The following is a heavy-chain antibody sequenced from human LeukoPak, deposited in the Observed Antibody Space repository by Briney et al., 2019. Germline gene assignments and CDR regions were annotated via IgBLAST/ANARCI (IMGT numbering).Heavy chain of an antibody. Sequence: PGGSLRLSCAASGFTFSNYAMSWVRQAPGKGLEWVGRIKSKTDGWTTDYAAPVKGRFTISRDDSKNTLYLQMNSLKTEDTAVYYCTPDQESGYRDYYFDYWGQGTLVTVSS. CDR1: GFTFSNYA. CDR3: TPDQESGYRDYYFDY. CDR2: IKSKTDGWTT. D-gene: IGHD5-12*01. J-gene: IGHJ4*02. V-gene: IGHV3-15*01.